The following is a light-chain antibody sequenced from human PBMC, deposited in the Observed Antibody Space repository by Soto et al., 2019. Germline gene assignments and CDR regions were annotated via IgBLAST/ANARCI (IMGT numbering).Light chain of an antibody. J-gene: IGKJ1*01. CDR1: QRISSW. CDR2: KAS. Sequence: DIPMTQSPSNLSASVGDRVTITFPASQRISSWLGWYQQKPGKAPKLLIYKASSLESGVPSRFSGSGSGTEFTLTISSLQPDDFATYYCQQYNSFWTFGQGTKVEIK. V-gene: IGKV1-5*03. CDR3: QQYNSFWT.